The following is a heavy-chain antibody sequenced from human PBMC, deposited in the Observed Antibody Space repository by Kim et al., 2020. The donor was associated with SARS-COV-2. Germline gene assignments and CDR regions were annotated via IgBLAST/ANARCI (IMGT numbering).Heavy chain of an antibody. V-gene: IGHV3-21*01. CDR3: ARGRVMITFGGVIVGNPFIFDY. CDR2: ISSSSSYI. J-gene: IGHJ4*02. CDR1: GFTFSSYS. Sequence: GGSLRLSCAASGFTFSSYSMNWVRQAPGKGLEWVSSISSSSSYIYYADSVKGRFTISRDNAKNSLYLQMNSLRAEDTAVYYCARGRVMITFGGVIVGNPFIFDYWGQGTLVTVSS. D-gene: IGHD3-16*02.